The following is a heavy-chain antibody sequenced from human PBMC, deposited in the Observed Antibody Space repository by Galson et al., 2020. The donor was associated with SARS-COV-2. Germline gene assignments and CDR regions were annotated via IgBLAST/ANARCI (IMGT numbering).Heavy chain of an antibody. D-gene: IGHD2-2*01. J-gene: IGHJ5*02. CDR1: GFMFSTFG. CDR3: ARDRYCSTTTCYNWFDP. Sequence: GGSLRLSCGASGFMFSTFGMQWVRQAPGKGLEWVAFISFVGNNDYYADSVKGRFTVSRDNSKNTLYLQMNSLRVEDTAVYYCARDRYCSTTTCYNWFDPWGQGTQVTVSS. V-gene: IGHV3-33*05. CDR2: ISFVGNND.